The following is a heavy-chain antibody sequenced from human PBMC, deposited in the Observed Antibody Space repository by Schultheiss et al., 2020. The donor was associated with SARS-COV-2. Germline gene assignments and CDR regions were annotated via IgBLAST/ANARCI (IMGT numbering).Heavy chain of an antibody. V-gene: IGHV3-53*04. D-gene: IGHD6-6*01. CDR2: IYSGGST. CDR1: GFTVSSNY. Sequence: GGSLRLSCAASGFTVSSNYMSWVRQAPGKGLEWVSVIYSGGSTYYADSVKGRFTISRHNSKNTLYLQMNSLRAEDTAVYYCASRMEGYSSSRGGLDYWGQGTLVTVSS. CDR3: ASRMEGYSSSRGGLDY. J-gene: IGHJ4*02.